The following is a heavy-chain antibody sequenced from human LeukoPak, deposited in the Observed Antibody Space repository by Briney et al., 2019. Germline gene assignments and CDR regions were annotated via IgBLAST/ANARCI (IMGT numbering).Heavy chain of an antibody. D-gene: IGHD3-9*01. J-gene: IGHJ3*02. CDR1: GFTFSSYS. CDR3: ARDARYFDWLSDHGAFDI. V-gene: IGHV3-21*01. Sequence: GGSLRLSCAASGFTFSSYSMNWVRQAPGKGLEWVSSISSSSSYIYYADSVKGRFTISRDNAKNSLYLQMNSLRAEDTAVYYCARDARYFDWLSDHGAFDIWGQGTMVTVSS. CDR2: ISSSSSYI.